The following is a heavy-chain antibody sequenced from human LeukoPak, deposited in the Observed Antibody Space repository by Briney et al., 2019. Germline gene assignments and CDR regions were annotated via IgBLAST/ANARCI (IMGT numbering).Heavy chain of an antibody. CDR1: GFTFSSYW. CDR2: INSDGSST. CDR3: ARDGMVRGVMTAPPAYYYYYYGMDV. J-gene: IGHJ6*02. Sequence: GGSLRLSCAASGFTFSSYWMHWVRQAPRKGLVWVSRINSDGSSTSYADSVKGRFTISRDNAKNTLYLQMNSLRAEDTAVYYCARDGMVRGVMTAPPAYYYYYYGMDVWGQGTTVTVSS. V-gene: IGHV3-74*01. D-gene: IGHD3-10*01.